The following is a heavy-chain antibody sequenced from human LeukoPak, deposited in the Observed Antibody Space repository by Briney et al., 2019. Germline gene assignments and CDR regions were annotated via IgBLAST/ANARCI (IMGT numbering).Heavy chain of an antibody. J-gene: IGHJ4*02. CDR2: TSGSGVNS. D-gene: IGHD5-12*01. CDR1: GFTLRSYD. Sequence: GGSLTLSCAASGFTLRSYDMSWVRQAPGKGLEWVAATSGSGVNSYYADSVRGRFTISRDNSQNTLYLQMDSLRAEDTALYYCAKEYSGYDFDYWGQGTLVTVSS. V-gene: IGHV3-23*01. CDR3: AKEYSGYDFDY.